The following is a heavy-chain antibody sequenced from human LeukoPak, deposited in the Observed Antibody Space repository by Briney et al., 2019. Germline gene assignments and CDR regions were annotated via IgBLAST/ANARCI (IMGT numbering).Heavy chain of an antibody. CDR2: IIPIFGTA. J-gene: IGHJ6*02. Sequence: SVKVSCKASGNSISNYAVSWVRQAPGQGFEWMGGIIPIFGTADYAQKFQGRVTITADQSTSTTYMALSSLKSEDTATYYCTTRACHAGGCSSSFYYYYGLHLWGQGTTASVSS. CDR3: TTRACHAGGCSSSFYYYYGLHL. V-gene: IGHV1-69*13. CDR1: GNSISNYA. D-gene: IGHD3-16*01.